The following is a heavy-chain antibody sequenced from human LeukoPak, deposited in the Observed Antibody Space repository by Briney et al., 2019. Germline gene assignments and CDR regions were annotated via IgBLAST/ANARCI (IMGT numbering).Heavy chain of an antibody. Sequence: ASVKVSCKASGYTFSGYYMHWVRQAPGQGLEWMGWINPNSGGTNYAQKFQGRVTMTRDTSISTAYVELSRLRSDDTAVYYCASSKPALRRNWFDPWGQGTLVTVSS. CDR1: GYTFSGYY. D-gene: IGHD2-2*01. CDR3: ASSKPALRRNWFDP. V-gene: IGHV1-2*02. J-gene: IGHJ5*02. CDR2: INPNSGGT.